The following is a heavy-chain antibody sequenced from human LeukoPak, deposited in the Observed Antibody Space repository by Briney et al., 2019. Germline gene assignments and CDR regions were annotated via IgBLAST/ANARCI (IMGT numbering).Heavy chain of an antibody. J-gene: IGHJ4*02. D-gene: IGHD3-3*01. CDR2: ISAYNGNT. Sequence: ASVKVSCKDSGYTFTSYGISWVRQAPGQGLERMGWISAYNGNTNYAQKLQGRVTMTTDTSTSTAYMELRSLRSDDTAVYYCARVPAHYDFWSGYYFDYWGQGTLVTVSS. CDR3: ARVPAHYDFWSGYYFDY. V-gene: IGHV1-18*01. CDR1: GYTFTSYG.